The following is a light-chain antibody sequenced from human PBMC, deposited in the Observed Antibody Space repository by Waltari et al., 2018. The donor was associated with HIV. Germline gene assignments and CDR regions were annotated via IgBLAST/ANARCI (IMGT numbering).Light chain of an antibody. CDR2: RNN. CDR3: ASWDDSLSGLV. Sequence: SVLTQPPSASGTPGQRVTISCSGSSSNIGVTYVYWYQQLPGTTPKLRIQRNNQRPSGVPGRFSGSKSGTSASLAISGLRSEDEADYYCASWDDSLSGLVFGGGTKLTVL. V-gene: IGLV1-47*01. J-gene: IGLJ2*01. CDR1: SSNIGVTY.